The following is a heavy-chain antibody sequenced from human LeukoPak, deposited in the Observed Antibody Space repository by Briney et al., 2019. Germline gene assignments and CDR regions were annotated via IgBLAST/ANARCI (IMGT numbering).Heavy chain of an antibody. J-gene: IGHJ4*02. D-gene: IGHD1-26*01. CDR1: GFTFSSYS. CDR3: ARVWYSGSYPVDY. V-gene: IGHV3-21*04. CDR2: ISSSSSYI. Sequence: PGGSLRLSCAASGFTFSSYSMNWVRQAPGKGLEWVSSISSSSSYIYYADSVKGRFTISRDNAKNSLYLQMNSLRVDDTAVYYCARVWYSGSYPVDYWGQGTLVTVSS.